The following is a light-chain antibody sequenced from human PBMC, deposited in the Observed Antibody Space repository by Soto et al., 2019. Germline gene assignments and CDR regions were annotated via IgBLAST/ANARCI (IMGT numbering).Light chain of an antibody. CDR2: GAS. Sequence: EIVLTQSPGTLSLSPGERATLSCRASQSVSSSYLAWYQQRPGRAPRLLIYGASSRATGIPDRFSGSGSGTDFTLTISRLEPEDFAVYYCQHYGSSQTTFGQGTKLEIK. V-gene: IGKV3-20*01. CDR1: QSVSSSY. CDR3: QHYGSSQTT. J-gene: IGKJ2*01.